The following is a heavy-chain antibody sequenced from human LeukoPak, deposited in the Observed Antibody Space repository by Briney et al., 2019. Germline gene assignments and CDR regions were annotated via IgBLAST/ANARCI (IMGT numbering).Heavy chain of an antibody. V-gene: IGHV4-59*01. J-gene: IGHJ3*02. Sequence: SEALSLTCTVSGGSISSYYWNWIRQPPGKGLEWIGYIYYSGSTNYNPSLKSRVTISVDTSKNQFSLKLSSVTAADTAVYYCAGRLWRRDGYNLSAFDIWGQGTMVTVSS. CDR2: IYYSGST. CDR1: GGSISSYY. D-gene: IGHD5-24*01. CDR3: AGRLWRRDGYNLSAFDI.